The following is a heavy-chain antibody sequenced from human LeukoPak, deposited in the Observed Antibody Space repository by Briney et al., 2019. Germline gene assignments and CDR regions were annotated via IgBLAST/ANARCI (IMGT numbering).Heavy chain of an antibody. CDR1: GGSIISGNYY. CDR2: MYYSGST. Sequence: SETLSPTCTVSGGSIISGNYYWGWIRQPPGKGLEWIGSMYYSGSTYYNPSLKSRVTMSVDTSKNQFSLKLRSVTAADTALYYCARVGATTSANWFDPWGQGTLVTVSS. D-gene: IGHD1-26*01. V-gene: IGHV4-39*07. J-gene: IGHJ5*02. CDR3: ARVGATTSANWFDP.